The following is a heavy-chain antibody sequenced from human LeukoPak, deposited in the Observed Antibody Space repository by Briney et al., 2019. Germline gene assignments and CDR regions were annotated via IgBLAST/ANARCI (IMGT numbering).Heavy chain of an antibody. Sequence: ASVKLSCKASGYTFISYYIHWMRQPPGQGLEWMGIINPSGGSTRYAQKFQGRVTMTRDTSTGTIYMELSSLRSEDTDVYFCARDSGTVSGACDIWGQGTMVTVSS. CDR1: GYTFISYY. CDR3: ARDSGTVSGACDI. V-gene: IGHV1-46*01. CDR2: INPSGGST. J-gene: IGHJ3*02. D-gene: IGHD4-11*01.